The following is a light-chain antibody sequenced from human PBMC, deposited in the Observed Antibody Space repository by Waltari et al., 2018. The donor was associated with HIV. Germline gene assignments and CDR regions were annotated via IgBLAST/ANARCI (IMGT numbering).Light chain of an antibody. CDR3: AAWDDSLNGVV. J-gene: IGLJ2*01. Sequence: QSVLTQSPSAAGTPGQRVIISCSGSSSNIGGRNYVNWYQLLPGTAPKLLIYKNNPRPSGVPDRFSGSKSGTSASLAISGLLSEDEADYYCAAWDDSLNGVVFGGGTKLTVL. V-gene: IGLV1-44*01. CDR2: KNN. CDR1: SSNIGGRNY.